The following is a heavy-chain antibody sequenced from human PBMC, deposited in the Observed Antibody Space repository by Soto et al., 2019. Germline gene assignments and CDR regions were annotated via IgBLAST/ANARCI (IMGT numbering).Heavy chain of an antibody. CDR1: GFSFSSYS. J-gene: IGHJ3*02. V-gene: IGHV3-21*01. D-gene: IGHD6-19*01. CDR2: ISSSSSYI. CDR3: AREVAVAGTDAFDI. Sequence: PGGSLRLSCAASGFSFSSYSMNWVRQAPGKGLEWVSSISSSSSYIYYADSVKGRFTISRDNAKNSLYLQMNSPRAEDTAVYYCAREVAVAGTDAFDIWGQGTMVTVSS.